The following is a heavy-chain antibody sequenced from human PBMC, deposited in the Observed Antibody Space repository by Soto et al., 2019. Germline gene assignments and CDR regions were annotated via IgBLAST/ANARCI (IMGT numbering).Heavy chain of an antibody. CDR3: AKGHSLYSYGSGLGTAFDY. CDR2: ISGTGGST. J-gene: IGHJ4*02. Sequence: GGSLRLSCAASGFTFSSYAMSWVRQAPGKGLEWVSAISGTGGSTYYADSVKGRFTISRDNSKNTLYLQMNSLRAEDTAVYYCAKGHSLYSYGSGLGTAFDYWGQGTLVTVSS. CDR1: GFTFSSYA. V-gene: IGHV3-23*01. D-gene: IGHD3-10*01.